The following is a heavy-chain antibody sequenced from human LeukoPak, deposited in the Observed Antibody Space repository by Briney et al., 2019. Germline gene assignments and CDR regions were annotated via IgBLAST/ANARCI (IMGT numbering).Heavy chain of an antibody. V-gene: IGHV4-59*12. Sequence: SETLSLTCTVSGGSINNYHWSWIRQPPGKGLEWIGYIYYSGSTNYNPSLKSRVTISVDTSKNQFSLKLSSVTAADTAVYYCARVPSHFDYWGQGTLVTVSS. CDR2: IYYSGST. CDR1: GGSINNYH. CDR3: ARVPSHFDY. J-gene: IGHJ4*02.